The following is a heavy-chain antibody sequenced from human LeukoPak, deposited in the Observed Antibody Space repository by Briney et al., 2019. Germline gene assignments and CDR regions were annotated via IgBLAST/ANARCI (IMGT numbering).Heavy chain of an antibody. CDR3: TRRTCSGGSCHFDY. J-gene: IGHJ4*02. V-gene: IGHV3-13*01. Sequence: GGSLRLSCAASGFTFSSYDLHWVRQATGKGLEWVSAIDTAGDTYYPDSVKGRFTISRENAKNSLYLQMNSLRAGDTAVYYCTRRTCSGGSCHFDYWGQGTPVTVSS. CDR2: IDTAGDT. CDR1: GFTFSSYD. D-gene: IGHD2-15*01.